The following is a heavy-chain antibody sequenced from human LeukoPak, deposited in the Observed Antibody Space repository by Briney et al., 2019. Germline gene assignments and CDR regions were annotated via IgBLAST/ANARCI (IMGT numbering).Heavy chain of an antibody. CDR1: GYTFTGYY. CDR3: ARGTGGRGAFDI. CDR2: INPSGGST. J-gene: IGHJ3*02. D-gene: IGHD7-27*01. V-gene: IGHV1-46*01. Sequence: PVASVKVSCKASGYTFTGYYMHWVRQAPGQGLEWMGIINPSGGSTSYAQKFQGRVTMTRDMSTSTVYMELSSLRSEDTAVYYCARGTGGRGAFDIWGQGTMVTVSS.